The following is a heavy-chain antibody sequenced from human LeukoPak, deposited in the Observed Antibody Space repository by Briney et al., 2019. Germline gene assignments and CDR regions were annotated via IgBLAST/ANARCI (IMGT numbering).Heavy chain of an antibody. CDR3: ARENYYDSSGHFDY. D-gene: IGHD3-22*01. CDR1: GFTFSSYW. V-gene: IGHV3-74*01. J-gene: IGHJ4*02. CDR2: IKSDGTST. Sequence: GGSLRLSCVASGFTFSSYWMHWVRQAPGKGLVWVSRIKSDGTSTTYADSVKGRFTISRDNAKNTLYLQMNSLRVEDTAVYFCARENYYDSSGHFDYWGQGTLVTVSS.